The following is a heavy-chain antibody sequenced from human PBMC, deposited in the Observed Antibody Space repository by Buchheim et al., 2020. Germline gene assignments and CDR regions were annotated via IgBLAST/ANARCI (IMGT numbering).Heavy chain of an antibody. CDR3: ARASRKRVVLLAKGVYYMDV. D-gene: IGHD2/OR15-2a*01. Sequence: EVQLVESGGGLVQPGGSLRLSCAASGFTFSSYWMTWVRQAPGKGLEWVANIKQDESEKYYVDSVKGRFTISRDNAKNSLYLQMNSLRAEDTAVYYCARASRKRVVLLAKGVYYMDVWGKGTT. CDR2: IKQDESEK. CDR1: GFTFSSYW. J-gene: IGHJ6*03. V-gene: IGHV3-7*01.